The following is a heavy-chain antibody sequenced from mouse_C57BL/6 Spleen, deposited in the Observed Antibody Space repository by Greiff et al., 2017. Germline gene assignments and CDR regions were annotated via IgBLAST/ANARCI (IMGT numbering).Heavy chain of an antibody. CDR3: ADSSGYGAY. V-gene: IGHV3-6*01. J-gene: IGHJ3*01. Sequence: EVKLQESGPGLVKPSQSLSLTCSVTGYSITSGYYWNWIRQFPGNKLEWMGYISYDGSNNYNPSLKNRISITRDTSKNQFFLKLNSVTNEDTATYYCADSSGYGAYWGQGTLVTVSA. CDR1: GYSITSGYY. D-gene: IGHD3-2*02. CDR2: ISYDGSN.